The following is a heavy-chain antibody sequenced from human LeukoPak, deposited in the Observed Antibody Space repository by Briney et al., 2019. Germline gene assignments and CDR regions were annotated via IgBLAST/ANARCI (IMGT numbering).Heavy chain of an antibody. CDR3: VAGTCGYSYADS. J-gene: IGHJ4*02. D-gene: IGHD5-18*01. V-gene: IGHV3-33*03. Sequence: PGGSLRLSCAASGFTFSSYGMHWVRQAPGKGLEWAAVIWADGSKKYYAGSVKDRFTISRDNSKNTLYLQMNSLRADDTAVYYCVAGTCGYSYADSWGQGTQVTVSS. CDR2: IWADGSKK. CDR1: GFTFSSYG.